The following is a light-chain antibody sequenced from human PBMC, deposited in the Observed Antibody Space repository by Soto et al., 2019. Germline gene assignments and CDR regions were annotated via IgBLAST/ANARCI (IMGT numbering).Light chain of an antibody. J-gene: IGKJ2*01. Sequence: EIVMTQAPAILSVSPGERVTLSCRASQSVGSNLAWYQQKPGQAPRLLMYSASTRATDFPARFTGSGSGTEFTLTISSLQSEDFAVYYCQQYNNWSPMYTFGQGTKLEIK. CDR2: SAS. CDR1: QSVGSN. CDR3: QQYNNWSPMYT. V-gene: IGKV3-15*01.